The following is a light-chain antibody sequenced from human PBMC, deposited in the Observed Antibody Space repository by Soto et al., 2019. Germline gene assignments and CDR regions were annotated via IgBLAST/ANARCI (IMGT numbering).Light chain of an antibody. J-gene: IGKJ1*01. CDR3: QQYDTSPT. V-gene: IGKV3-20*01. Sequence: EIVLTQSPGTLSLSPGERATLSCRASQSVSTSYVAWYQQKFGQAPRLLIYDAFSRATGIPDRFSGSGSGTDFTLTIRRLEPEDSAVYFCQQYDTSPTFGQGTKVDIK. CDR1: QSVSTSY. CDR2: DAF.